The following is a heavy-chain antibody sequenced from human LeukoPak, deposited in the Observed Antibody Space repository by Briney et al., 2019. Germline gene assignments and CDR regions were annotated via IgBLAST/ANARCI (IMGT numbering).Heavy chain of an antibody. CDR3: AKLLYSPSLRYFDY. V-gene: IGHV3-30*18. Sequence: GGSLRLSCAASGFTFSSYGMHWVRQALGKGLEWVAVISYDGSNKYYADSVKGRFTISRDNSKNTLYLQMNSLRAEDTAVYYCAKLLYSPSLRYFDYWGQGTLVTVSS. D-gene: IGHD2/OR15-2a*01. CDR1: GFTFSSYG. CDR2: ISYDGSNK. J-gene: IGHJ4*02.